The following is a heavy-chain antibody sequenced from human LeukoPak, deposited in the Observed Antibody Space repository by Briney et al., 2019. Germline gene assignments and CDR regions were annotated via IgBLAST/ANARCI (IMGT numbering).Heavy chain of an antibody. CDR3: AKSDCASDGCKLLNY. J-gene: IGHJ4*02. V-gene: IGHV3-23*01. Sequence: GGSLRLSCAASGFTFSSYAVSWVRQAPGKRLEWVSSISGSGDATRYADSVMGRFTISRDNAKNTLSLQMNSLRAEDTAVYYCAKSDCASDGCKLLNYWGQGTLVTVSS. D-gene: IGHD3-10*01. CDR1: GFTFSSYA. CDR2: ISGSGDAT.